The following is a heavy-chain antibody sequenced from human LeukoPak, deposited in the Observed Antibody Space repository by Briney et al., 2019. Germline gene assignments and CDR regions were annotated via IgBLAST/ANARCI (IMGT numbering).Heavy chain of an antibody. CDR2: IYYSGST. D-gene: IGHD3-16*02. CDR1: GGSISSYY. V-gene: IGHV4-59*01. J-gene: IGHJ3*02. Sequence: SETLSLTCTVSGGSISSYYWSWIRQPPGKGLEWIGYIYYSGSTNYNPSLKSRVTISVDTSKNQFSLKLSSVTAADTAVYYCARVSGSYRYTRAFDIWGQGTMVTVSS. CDR3: ARVSGSYRYTRAFDI.